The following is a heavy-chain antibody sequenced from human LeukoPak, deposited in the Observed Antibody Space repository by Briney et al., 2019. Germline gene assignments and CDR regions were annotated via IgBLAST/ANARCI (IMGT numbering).Heavy chain of an antibody. J-gene: IGHJ5*02. V-gene: IGHV4-34*01. CDR3: ARGARVEEYRSSNPGNWFDP. Sequence: PSETLSLTCAVYGGSFSGYYWSWIRQPPGKGLEWIVEINHSGSTNYNPSLKSRVTISVDTSKNQFSLKLSSVTAADTAVYYCARGARVEEYRSSNPGNWFDPWGQGTLVTVSS. CDR1: GGSFSGYY. CDR2: INHSGST. D-gene: IGHD6-6*01.